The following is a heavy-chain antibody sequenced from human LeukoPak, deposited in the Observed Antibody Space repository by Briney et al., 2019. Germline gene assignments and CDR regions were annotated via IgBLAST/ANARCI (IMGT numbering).Heavy chain of an antibody. V-gene: IGHV3-74*01. J-gene: IGHJ4*02. D-gene: IGHD6-19*01. CDR1: GFTFSSYW. CDR3: ARVRAVAGTEVLYYFDY. CDR2: ISSDETRT. Sequence: GGSLRLSCAASGFTFSSYWMHWVRQAPGKGLVWVSRISSDETRTNYADSVKGRFTISRDNAKNTVYLQMNSLRAEDTAVYYCARVRAVAGTEVLYYFDYWGQGTLVTVSS.